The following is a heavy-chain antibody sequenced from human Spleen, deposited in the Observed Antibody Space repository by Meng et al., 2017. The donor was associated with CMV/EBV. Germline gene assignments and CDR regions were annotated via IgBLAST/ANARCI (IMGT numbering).Heavy chain of an antibody. V-gene: IGHV1-69*05. D-gene: IGHD3-22*01. CDR1: GGTFSTYP. J-gene: IGHJ4*02. CDR2: IIPIFATA. CDR3: ARIHSSAYWGGFDY. Sequence: SVKVSCKASGGTFSTYPITWVRQAPGQGLEWMGGIIPIFATANYAQKFQDRVTITTDQSTSTSYMELSSLRSEDTAVYYCARIHSSAYWGGFDYWGQGTLVTVSS.